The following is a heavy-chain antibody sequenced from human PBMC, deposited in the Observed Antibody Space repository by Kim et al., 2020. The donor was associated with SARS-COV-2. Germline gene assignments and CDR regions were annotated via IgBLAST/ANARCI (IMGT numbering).Heavy chain of an antibody. CDR2: IYHSGST. D-gene: IGHD6-19*01. Sequence: SETLSLTCAVSGGSISSSNWWSWVRQPPGKGLEWIGEIYHSGSTNYNPSLKSRVTISVDKSKNQFSLKLSSVTAADTAVYYCARVLWQWLVQDGRGFFDYWGQGTLVTVSS. J-gene: IGHJ4*02. V-gene: IGHV4-4*02. CDR3: ARVLWQWLVQDGRGFFDY. CDR1: GGSISSSNW.